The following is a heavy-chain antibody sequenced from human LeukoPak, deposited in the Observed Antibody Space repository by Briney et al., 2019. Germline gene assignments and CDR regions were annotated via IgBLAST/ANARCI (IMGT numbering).Heavy chain of an antibody. D-gene: IGHD1-7*01. V-gene: IGHV4-59*01. CDR2: IYYSGST. J-gene: IGHJ4*02. Sequence: SETLSPTCTVSDGSISSYYWSWIRQPPGKGLEWIGYIYYSGSTNYNPSLKSRVTISVDTSKNQFSLKLSSVTTADTAVYYCARDNELLLDYWGQGTLVTVSS. CDR1: DGSISSYY. CDR3: ARDNELLLDY.